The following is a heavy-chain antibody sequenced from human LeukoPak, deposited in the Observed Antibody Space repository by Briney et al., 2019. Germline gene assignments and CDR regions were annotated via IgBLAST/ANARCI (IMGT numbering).Heavy chain of an antibody. J-gene: IGHJ4*02. D-gene: IGHD1-26*01. CDR2: MYISGST. CDR1: GVSITNYY. Sequence: SETLSLTCTVSGVSITNYYWAWIRQPAGKGLEWIGRMYISGSTDYNPSLKSRVSISIDKTNNQFSLKLRSVTAADTAVYYCARHRSGSPEGLVDYWGQGTLVTVSS. CDR3: ARHRSGSPEGLVDY. V-gene: IGHV4-4*07.